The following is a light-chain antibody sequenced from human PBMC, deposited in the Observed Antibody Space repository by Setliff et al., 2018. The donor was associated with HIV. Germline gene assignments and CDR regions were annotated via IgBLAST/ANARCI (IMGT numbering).Light chain of an antibody. Sequence: QSALTQPASVSGSLGQSITISCTGASRDAGDYDYVSWYQQHPGKVPKLLIYGVSSRPSGVSDRFSGSRTGNTASLTISGLQDDDEADYYCSSYTSASTLVYVFGTGTKVNV. CDR2: GVS. CDR3: SSYTSASTLVYV. CDR1: SRDAGDYDY. J-gene: IGLJ1*01. V-gene: IGLV2-14*01.